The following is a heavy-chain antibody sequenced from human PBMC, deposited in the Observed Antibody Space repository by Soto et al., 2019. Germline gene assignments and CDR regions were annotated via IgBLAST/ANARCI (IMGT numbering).Heavy chain of an antibody. J-gene: IGHJ4*02. D-gene: IGHD3-22*01. CDR2: IYYSGST. Sequence: SSENLSLTCAVSGGSISSGDYYWSWIRQPPGKGLEWIGYIYYSGSTYYNPSLKSRVTISVDTSKNQFSLKLSSVTAADTAVYYCASDGVYYDSSGYYFRWYYFDYWGQGTLVTVSS. CDR3: ASDGVYYDSSGYYFRWYYFDY. V-gene: IGHV4-30-4*01. CDR1: GGSISSGDYY.